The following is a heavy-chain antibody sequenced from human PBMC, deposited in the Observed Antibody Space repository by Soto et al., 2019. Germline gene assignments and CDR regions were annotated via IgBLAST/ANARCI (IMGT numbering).Heavy chain of an antibody. Sequence: SETLSLTCSLYSGSLSGYYWSWIRQPPGKGLERIGEISPSGTTNYSPSLKSRVSISVDTSKNQFSLNLTSLTAADTAVYYCARAPKVSGSAQTRPDFWGQGTLVTVSS. CDR1: SGSLSGYY. CDR3: ARAPKVSGSAQTRPDF. D-gene: IGHD6-6*01. J-gene: IGHJ4*02. V-gene: IGHV4-34*01. CDR2: ISPSGTT.